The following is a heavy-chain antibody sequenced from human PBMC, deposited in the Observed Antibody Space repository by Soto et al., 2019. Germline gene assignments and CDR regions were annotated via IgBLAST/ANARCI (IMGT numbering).Heavy chain of an antibody. Sequence: PSETLSLTCAVYGGSFSGYYWSWILQPPGKGLEWIGEINHSGSTNYNPSLKSRVTISVDTSKNQFSLKLSSVTAADTAVYYCASVPRKDYSNYVDNWGQGTLITVSS. D-gene: IGHD4-4*01. CDR2: INHSGST. J-gene: IGHJ4*02. V-gene: IGHV4-34*01. CDR3: ASVPRKDYSNYVDN. CDR1: GGSFSGYY.